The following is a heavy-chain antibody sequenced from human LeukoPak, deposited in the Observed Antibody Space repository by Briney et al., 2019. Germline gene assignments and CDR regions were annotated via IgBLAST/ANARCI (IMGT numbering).Heavy chain of an antibody. Sequence: ASVKVSCKASGYTFTIYDINWVRQATGQGLEWMGWMNPNSGNTGYAQKFQGRVTITRNTSISTAYMELSSLRSEDTAVYYCARDGDGDYVFSYYFDYWGQGTLVTVSS. CDR1: GYTFTIYD. CDR3: ARDGDGDYVFSYYFDY. D-gene: IGHD4-17*01. CDR2: MNPNSGNT. J-gene: IGHJ4*02. V-gene: IGHV1-8*03.